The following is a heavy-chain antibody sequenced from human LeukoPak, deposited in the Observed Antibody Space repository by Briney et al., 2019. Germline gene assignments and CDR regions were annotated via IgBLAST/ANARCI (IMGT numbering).Heavy chain of an antibody. CDR1: GFTFSCYG. Sequence: GRSLRLSCAASGFTFSCYGMHWVRQAPGKGLEWVAVISYDGSNKYYADSVKGRFTISRDNSKNTLYLQMNSLRAEDTAVYYCAKDMYYRGSGSYFNVDYWGQGTLVTVSS. CDR3: AKDMYYRGSGSYFNVDY. D-gene: IGHD3-10*01. CDR2: ISYDGSNK. J-gene: IGHJ4*02. V-gene: IGHV3-30*18.